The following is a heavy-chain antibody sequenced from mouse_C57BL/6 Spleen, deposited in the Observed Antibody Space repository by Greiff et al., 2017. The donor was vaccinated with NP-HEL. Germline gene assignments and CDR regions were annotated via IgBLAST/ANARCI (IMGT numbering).Heavy chain of an antibody. Sequence: EVQLQQSGPELVNPGVSGKIDCKVFCCTVTDYYSNSVKQSHGQSLYRIRDLNPNNGGTSYNQKFKGKATLTVDKSSSTAYMELRSLTSEDSAVYYCANYYGSSFDYWGQGTTLTVSS. CDR3: ANYYGSSFDY. CDR2: LNPNNGGT. D-gene: IGHD1-1*01. CDR1: CCTVTDYY. J-gene: IGHJ2*01. V-gene: IGHV1-26*01.